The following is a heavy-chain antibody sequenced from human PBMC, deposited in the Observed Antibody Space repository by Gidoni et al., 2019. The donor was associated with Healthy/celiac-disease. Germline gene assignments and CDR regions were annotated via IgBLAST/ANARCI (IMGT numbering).Heavy chain of an antibody. V-gene: IGHV3-64D*08. CDR2: ISSNGGST. CDR3: VKSSTRAKPFDY. D-gene: IGHD2-2*01. Sequence: EVQLVESGGGLVQPGGSLRLPCSASGFSFSSYAMHWVRQAPGKGLEYVSAISSNGGSTYYADSVKGRFTISRDNSKNTLYLQMSSLRAEDTAVYYCVKSSTRAKPFDYWGQGTLVTVSS. CDR1: GFSFSSYA. J-gene: IGHJ4*02.